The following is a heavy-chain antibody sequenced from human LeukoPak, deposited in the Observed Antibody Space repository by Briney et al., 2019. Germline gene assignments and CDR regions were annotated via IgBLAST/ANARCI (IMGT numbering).Heavy chain of an antibody. J-gene: IGHJ4*02. CDR3: ASGHHFDY. CDR1: GDSVSSNSET. V-gene: IGHV6-1*01. Sequence: SQTLSLTCAISGDSVSSNSETWNWIRQSPSRGLEWLGGTYYRSKWYNEYAESVKSRISFNADTSKNQFSLQLNSVTPEDTAVYYCASGHHFDYWGQGTLVAVSS. CDR2: TYYRSKWYN.